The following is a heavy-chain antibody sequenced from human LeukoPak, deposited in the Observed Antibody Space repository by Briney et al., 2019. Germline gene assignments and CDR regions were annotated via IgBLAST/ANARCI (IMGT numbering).Heavy chain of an antibody. J-gene: IGHJ3*01. CDR2: VYIGGTT. V-gene: IGHV4-4*07. CDR3: ARRFIDSRYSGDCFDL. D-gene: IGHD2-21*01. CDR1: GAAIRSYY. Sequence: PSETLSLTCSVSGAAIRSYYWNWIRQPDGKGLEWIGRVYIGGTTNVNPSLESRLSMSLDTSKNQISLRLNSVTVADTADYYCARRFIDSRYSGDCFDLWGQGTKVTVSS.